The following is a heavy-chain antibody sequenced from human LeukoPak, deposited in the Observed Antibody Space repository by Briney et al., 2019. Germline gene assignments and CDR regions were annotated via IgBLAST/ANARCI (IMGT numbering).Heavy chain of an antibody. J-gene: IGHJ4*02. CDR1: GFTFSSYW. D-gene: IGHD3-22*01. CDR3: ARDEGYDSSGYIVY. V-gene: IGHV3-7*01. CDR2: IKQDGSEK. Sequence: GGSLRLSCAASGFTFSSYWMSWVRQAPGKGLEWVANIKQDGSEKYYVDSVKGRFTISRDNAKNSLYLQMNSLRAEDTAVYYCARDEGYDSSGYIVYWGQGTLVTVSS.